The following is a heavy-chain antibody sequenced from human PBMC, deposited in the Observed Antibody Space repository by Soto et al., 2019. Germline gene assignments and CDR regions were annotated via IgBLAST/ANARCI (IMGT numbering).Heavy chain of an antibody. Sequence: ASVKVSCKASGYTFTGYYMHWVRQAPGQGLEWMGWINPNSGGTNYAQKFQGWVTMTRDTSISTAYMELSRLRSDDTAVYYCARDGLDCSGGSCYPPSDYWGQGTLVTVSS. CDR2: INPNSGGT. V-gene: IGHV1-2*04. CDR1: GYTFTGYY. J-gene: IGHJ4*02. CDR3: ARDGLDCSGGSCYPPSDY. D-gene: IGHD2-15*01.